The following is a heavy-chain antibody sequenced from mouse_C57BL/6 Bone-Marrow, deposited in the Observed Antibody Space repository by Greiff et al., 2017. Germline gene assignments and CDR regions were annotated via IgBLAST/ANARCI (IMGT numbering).Heavy chain of an antibody. Sequence: VKVEESGPGLVQPSQSLSITCTVSGFSLTSYGVHWVRQSPGKGLEWLGVIWRGGSTDYNAAFMSRLSITKDNSKSQVFFKMNSLQADDTAIYYCAKMDGSKGVNYFDYWCQGTTLTVSS. V-gene: IGHV2-5*01. CDR3: AKMDGSKGVNYFDY. J-gene: IGHJ2*01. D-gene: IGHD2-3*01. CDR2: IWRGGST. CDR1: GFSLTSYG.